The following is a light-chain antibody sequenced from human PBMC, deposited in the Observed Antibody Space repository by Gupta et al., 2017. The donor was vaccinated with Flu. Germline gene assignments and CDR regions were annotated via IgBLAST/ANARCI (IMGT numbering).Light chain of an antibody. Sequence: SYELTQPPSVSVSPGQTASITCSGHGLGGKFVCWYQQKPGQSPVLVIYQGPKRASGIPARFSGSDSADTATLTIRRTQPMDEAYYYCQVWGSGTALFGGGTKVIVL. V-gene: IGLV3-1*01. CDR2: QGP. CDR1: GLGGKF. J-gene: IGLJ3*02. CDR3: QVWGSGTAL.